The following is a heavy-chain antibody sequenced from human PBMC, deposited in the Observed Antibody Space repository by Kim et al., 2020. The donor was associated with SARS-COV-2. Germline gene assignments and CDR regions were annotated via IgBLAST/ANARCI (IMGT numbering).Heavy chain of an antibody. D-gene: IGHD6-13*01. CDR3: ARGRIAAAGRSYGMDV. CDR2: INPTSGGT. V-gene: IGHV1-2*05. Sequence: ASVQVSCKASGYTFTGYYIHWVRQAPGQGLEWLGRINPTSGGTNYSQKFQGRVTMTRDTSISTAYMELRRLGSDDTVVYYCARGRIAAAGRSYGMDVWGQ. J-gene: IGHJ6*01. CDR1: GYTFTGYY.